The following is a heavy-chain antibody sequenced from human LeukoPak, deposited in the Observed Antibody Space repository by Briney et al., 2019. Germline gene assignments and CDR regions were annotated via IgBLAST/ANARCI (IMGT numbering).Heavy chain of an antibody. Sequence: PGGSLRLSCAASGFTFSSYGMHWVRQAPGKGLEWVALISYDGSDKYYADSVKGRFTISRDNSKNTLYLQMNSLRAEDTAVYYCAKDGSGLDYWGQGTLVTVSS. CDR1: GFTFSSYG. V-gene: IGHV3-30*18. J-gene: IGHJ4*02. CDR3: AKDGSGLDY. CDR2: ISYDGSDK. D-gene: IGHD6-19*01.